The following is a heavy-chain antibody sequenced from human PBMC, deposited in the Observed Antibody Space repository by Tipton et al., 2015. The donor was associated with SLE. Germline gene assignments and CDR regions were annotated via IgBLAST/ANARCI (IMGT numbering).Heavy chain of an antibody. CDR3: ARGVWFGELRGRAFDI. J-gene: IGHJ3*02. V-gene: IGHV4-34*01. D-gene: IGHD3-10*01. Sequence: TLSLTCAVYGGSFSGYYWSWIRQPPGKGLEWIGEINHSGSTNYNSSLKSRVTISVDTSKNQFSLKLSSVTAADTAVYYCARGVWFGELRGRAFDIWGQGTMVTVSS. CDR2: INHSGST. CDR1: GGSFSGYY.